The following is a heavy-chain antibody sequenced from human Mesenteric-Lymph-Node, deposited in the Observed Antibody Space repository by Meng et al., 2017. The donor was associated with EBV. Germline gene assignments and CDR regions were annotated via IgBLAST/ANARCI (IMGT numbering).Heavy chain of an antibody. CDR1: GGSLTSSSYF. J-gene: IGHJ4*02. CDR2: IFYSGST. Sequence: LPLQESGPGLVKPSETLSLTCTVSGGSLTSSSYFWGWIRQPPGKGLEWIGSIFYSGSTYYNPSLESRVTISVDTSRNQFSLKLTSVTAADTAVYYCAGPDYGNNWGRFDYWGQGTLVTVSS. V-gene: IGHV4-39*07. CDR3: AGPDYGNNWGRFDY. D-gene: IGHD4-17*01.